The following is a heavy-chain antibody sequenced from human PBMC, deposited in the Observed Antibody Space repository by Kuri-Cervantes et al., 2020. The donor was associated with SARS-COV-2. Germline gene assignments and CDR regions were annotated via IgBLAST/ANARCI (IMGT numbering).Heavy chain of an antibody. D-gene: IGHD6-19*01. V-gene: IGHV1-18*01. CDR1: GGTFCSYA. J-gene: IGHJ6*02. Sequence: ASVNVSRKASGGTFCSYAISWVRQAPGQGLEWMGWISAYNGNTNYAQKLQGRVTMTTDTSTSTAYTELRSLRSHYTAVYYCARDRGSSGWSWVYYYYGMAVWGQGTTVTVSS. CDR2: ISAYNGNT. CDR3: ARDRGSSGWSWVYYYYGMAV.